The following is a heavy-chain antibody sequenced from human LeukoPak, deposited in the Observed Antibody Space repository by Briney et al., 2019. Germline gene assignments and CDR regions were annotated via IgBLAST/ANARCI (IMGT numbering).Heavy chain of an antibody. CDR1: GFTFSSYS. V-gene: IGHV3-48*04. J-gene: IGHJ6*04. D-gene: IGHD3-10*02. Sequence: GGSLRLSCATSGFTFSSYSMNWVRQAPGKGLEWVSYISSSSSTIYYADSVKGRFTISRDNAKNSLYLQMNSLRAEDTAVYYCAELGITMIGGVWGKGTTVTISS. CDR2: ISSSSSTI. CDR3: AELGITMIGGV.